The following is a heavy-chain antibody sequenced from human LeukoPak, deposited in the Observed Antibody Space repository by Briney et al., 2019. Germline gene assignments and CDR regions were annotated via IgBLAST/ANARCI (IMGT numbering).Heavy chain of an antibody. CDR3: AGSGYYSLGSDY. V-gene: IGHV3-21*01. D-gene: IGHD3-22*01. Sequence: GGSLRLSCAASGFTFSSYSMNWVRQAPGKGLEWVSSISSSSSYIYYADSVKGRFTISRDNAKNSLYLQMNSLRAEDTAVYYCAGSGYYSLGSDYWGQGTLVTVSS. CDR2: ISSSSSYI. J-gene: IGHJ4*02. CDR1: GFTFSSYS.